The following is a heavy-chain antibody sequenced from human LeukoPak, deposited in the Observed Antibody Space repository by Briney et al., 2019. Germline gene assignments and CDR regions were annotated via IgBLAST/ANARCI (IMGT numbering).Heavy chain of an antibody. CDR1: GGSLSSSSYY. V-gene: IGHV4-39*01. J-gene: IGHJ5*02. D-gene: IGHD2-15*01. Sequence: SETLSLTCTVSGGSLSSSSYYWGWIRQPPGKGLEGLGSIYYSWSTYYNPSLKSRVTIPGDPSKNQFSLKLSSATAQDTAVYYCARSVLSYCSGGSCYFNWFDPWGQGTLVTVSS. CDR3: ARSVLSYCSGGSCYFNWFDP. CDR2: IYYSWST.